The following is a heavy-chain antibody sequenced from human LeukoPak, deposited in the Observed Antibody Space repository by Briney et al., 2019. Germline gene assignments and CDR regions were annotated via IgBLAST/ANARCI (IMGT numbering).Heavy chain of an antibody. CDR1: GFTFSSYG. D-gene: IGHD6-25*01. J-gene: IGHJ4*02. CDR3: ARAGEAAILDY. V-gene: IGHV3-74*01. Sequence: GGSLRLSCAASGFTFSSYGMHWVRQAPGKGLVWVSRINSDGSSTSYADSVKGRFTISRDNAKNTLYLQMNSLRAEDTAVYYCARAGEAAILDYWGQGTLVTASS. CDR2: INSDGSST.